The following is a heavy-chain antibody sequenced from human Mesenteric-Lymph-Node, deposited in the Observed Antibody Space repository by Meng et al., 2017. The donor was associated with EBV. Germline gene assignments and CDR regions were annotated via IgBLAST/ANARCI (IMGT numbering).Heavy chain of an antibody. CDR3: ARSSDYGDYV. Sequence: GQLVHAGAVVKKPGASGKVSCEASGNRFIGYYLQWVRQVAGQGLEWMGRIDPYRCGTNYAQTVQDSVTMTRDTSISPAYMDLSMLTSDETAVYYCARSSDYGDYVWGQGSLVTASS. V-gene: IGHV1-2*06. CDR1: GNRFIGYY. D-gene: IGHD4-17*01. CDR2: IDPYRCGT. J-gene: IGHJ4*02.